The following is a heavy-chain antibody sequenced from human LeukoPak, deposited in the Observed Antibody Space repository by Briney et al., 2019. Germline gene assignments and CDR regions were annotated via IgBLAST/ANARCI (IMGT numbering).Heavy chain of an antibody. CDR3: ARGATYISGHHDA. Sequence: GASVKVSCKASGYTFTSYSMQWVRQAPGQGLEWMGIINPSGDSTSYTQKLQGRLTMTRDTSTNTVYIELSSLRSDDTAVYYCARGATYISGHHDAWGQGTLVTVSS. CDR2: INPSGDST. CDR1: GYTFTSYS. J-gene: IGHJ4*02. V-gene: IGHV1-46*01. D-gene: IGHD6-19*01.